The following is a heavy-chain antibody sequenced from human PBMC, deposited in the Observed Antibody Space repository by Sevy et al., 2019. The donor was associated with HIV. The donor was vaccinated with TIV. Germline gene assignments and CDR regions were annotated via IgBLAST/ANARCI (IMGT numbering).Heavy chain of an antibody. Sequence: GGSLRLACAASGFIFRNYGMHWVRRAPGKGLEWVSFLCLDGTKKDYGDSVKGRFTISRDNAKNTLFLQMNTLRVDDTAVYYSARETDNSARWLDPWVPGTLVTVSS. CDR1: GFIFRNYG. D-gene: IGHD6-19*01. V-gene: IGHV3-33*01. CDR2: LCLDGTKK. J-gene: IGHJ5*02. CDR3: ARETDNSARWLDP.